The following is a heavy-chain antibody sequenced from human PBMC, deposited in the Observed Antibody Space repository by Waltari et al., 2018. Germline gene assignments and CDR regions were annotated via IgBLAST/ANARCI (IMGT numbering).Heavy chain of an antibody. CDR1: GYTFTGYY. CDR2: NNRYSGGK. D-gene: IGHD1-1*01. J-gene: IGHJ4*02. CDR3: ARGQLASSGY. Sequence: QVQLVKSGAEVKKPGASVKVSCKDSGYTFTGYYSPWGRHAPGQGLGWMGRNNRYSGGKNYAQKFQGRVTMTRDTSISTAYMELSRLRSDDTAVYYCARGQLASSGYWGQGTLVTVSS. V-gene: IGHV1-2*06.